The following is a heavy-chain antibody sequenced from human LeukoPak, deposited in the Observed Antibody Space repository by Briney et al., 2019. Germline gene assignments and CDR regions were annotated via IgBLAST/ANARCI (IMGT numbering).Heavy chain of an antibody. CDR1: GGSVSSGSYY. V-gene: IGHV4-61*01. J-gene: IGHJ4*02. Sequence: PSETLSLTCTVSGGSVSSGSYYWSWIRQPPGKGLEWIGYIYYSGSTYYNPSLKSRVTISVDTSKNQFSLKLSSVTAADTAVYYCARGWFGEAHLFDYWGQGTLVTVSS. CDR2: IYYSGST. D-gene: IGHD3-10*01. CDR3: ARGWFGEAHLFDY.